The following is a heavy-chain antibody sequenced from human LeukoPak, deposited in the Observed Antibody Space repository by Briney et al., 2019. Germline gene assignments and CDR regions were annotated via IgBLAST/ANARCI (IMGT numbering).Heavy chain of an antibody. CDR3: AKDLLSRDGYNM. J-gene: IGHJ4*02. CDR1: GFTFSSYG. CDR2: ISYDGSNK. Sequence: GGSLRLSCAASGFTFSSYGMHWVRQAPGKGLEWVAVISYDGSNKYYADSVKGRFTISRDNSKNTLYLQMNSLRAEDTAVYYCAKDLLSRDGYNMWGQGTLVTVSS. D-gene: IGHD5-24*01. V-gene: IGHV3-30*18.